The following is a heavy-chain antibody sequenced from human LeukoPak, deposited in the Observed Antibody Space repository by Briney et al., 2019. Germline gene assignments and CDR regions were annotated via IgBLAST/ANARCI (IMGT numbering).Heavy chain of an antibody. CDR3: ARDRTSGSGKYYFDF. J-gene: IGHJ4*02. CDR1: GGSISSYY. CDR2: IHYSGST. V-gene: IGHV4-59*01. Sequence: SETLSLTCTVSGGSISSYYWSWIRQSPGKGLEWIGYIHYSGSTYYNPSLKSRVTISVDTSKNQFSLELSSVTAADTAVYYCARDRTSGSGKYYFDFWGQGTLVTVSS. D-gene: IGHD6-13*01.